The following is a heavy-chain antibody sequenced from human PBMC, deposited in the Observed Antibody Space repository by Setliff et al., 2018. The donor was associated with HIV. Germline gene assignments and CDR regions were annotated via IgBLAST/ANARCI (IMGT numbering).Heavy chain of an antibody. D-gene: IGHD3-3*01. V-gene: IGHV4-59*01. Sequence: SCKASGYTFTSYAMNWVRQAPGQGLEWMGWINTNTGSTNYNPSLTSRVTISVETSRNQFSLKLTSVTAADTAIYYCARGVNFDYWGQGTQVTVSS. CDR2: INTNTGST. CDR1: GYTFTSYA. J-gene: IGHJ4*02. CDR3: ARGVNFDY.